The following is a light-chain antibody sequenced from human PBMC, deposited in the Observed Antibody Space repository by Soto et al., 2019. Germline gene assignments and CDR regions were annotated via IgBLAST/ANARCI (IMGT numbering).Light chain of an antibody. CDR1: QSITNY. CDR3: QQSYSSPRT. J-gene: IGKJ1*01. V-gene: IGKV1-39*01. CDR2: AAS. Sequence: DIQMTQSPSSLSASVGDRVTLTCRASQSITNYLNWYQQKPGKAPKCLIYAASTLQSGVPSRFSGSVSGTDFTLSIDSLQPEDFATYYCQQSYSSPRTFGQGTKVELK.